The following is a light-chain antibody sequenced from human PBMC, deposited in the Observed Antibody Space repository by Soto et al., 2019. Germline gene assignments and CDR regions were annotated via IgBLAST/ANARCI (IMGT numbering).Light chain of an antibody. CDR1: QSVGNN. J-gene: IGKJ4*01. V-gene: IGKV3-15*01. CDR3: QQYGSSPLT. CDR2: GAS. Sequence: EIVMTQSPATLSVSPGERVTLSCRASQSVGNNLAWYQQKPGQAPRLLIHGASTRHSGIPGRFSGSGSGTEFTLTISSLQSEDFAVYYCQQYGSSPLTFGGGTKVDIK.